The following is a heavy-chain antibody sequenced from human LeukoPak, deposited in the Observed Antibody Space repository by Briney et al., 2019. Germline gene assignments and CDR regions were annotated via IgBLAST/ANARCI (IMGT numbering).Heavy chain of an antibody. V-gene: IGHV1-18*01. CDR2: ISAYNGNT. D-gene: IGHD1-26*01. CDR1: GYTFSSYG. CDR3: ARGGVDSGSYFGYFDY. J-gene: IGHJ4*02. Sequence: ASVKVSCKDSGYTFSSYGFSRGRQAPGPGLGWVGWISAYNGNTNYAQKLQGRVTMTTDTSTSTAYMELRSLRSDDTAVYYCARGGVDSGSYFGYFDYWGQGTLVTVSS.